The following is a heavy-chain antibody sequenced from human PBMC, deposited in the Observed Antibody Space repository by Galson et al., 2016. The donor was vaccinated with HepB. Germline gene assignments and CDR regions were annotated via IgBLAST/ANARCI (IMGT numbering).Heavy chain of an antibody. V-gene: IGHV3-21*01. J-gene: IGHJ2*01. D-gene: IGHD1-14*01. CDR3: ATFLKPDAITDWYFDL. Sequence: SLRLSCAASGFTFSSNSNTWVRQAPGKGLEWVSSISFSSGHINYADAVKGPFTMSRDNAEKSLYLQMDSLRAEDAAVYYCATFLKPDAITDWYFDLWGRGTLVTVSS. CDR2: ISFSSGHI. CDR1: GFTFSSNS.